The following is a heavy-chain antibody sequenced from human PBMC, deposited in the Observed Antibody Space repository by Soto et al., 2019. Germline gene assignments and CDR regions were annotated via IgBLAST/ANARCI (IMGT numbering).Heavy chain of an antibody. D-gene: IGHD1-1*01. Sequence: EVQLVESGGGLVQPGGSLRLSCAASEFTFNVYWVHWVRQAPGKGLIWVAHMNRDGTNINYADSVKGRFTISRDHAKNALYLQMNSLRVEDTAVYYCVRDRGQPDAFDIWGQGTVVTVSA. V-gene: IGHV3-74*01. CDR1: EFTFNVYW. CDR2: MNRDGTNI. J-gene: IGHJ3*02. CDR3: VRDRGQPDAFDI.